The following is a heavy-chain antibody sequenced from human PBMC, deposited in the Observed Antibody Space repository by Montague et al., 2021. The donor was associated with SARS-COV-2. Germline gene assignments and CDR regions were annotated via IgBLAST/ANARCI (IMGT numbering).Heavy chain of an antibody. CDR1: GFTFSSYW. CDR2: INRDGSST. CDR3: ARDLDEDASDT. J-gene: IGHJ3*02. V-gene: IGHV3-74*01. Sequence: SLRLSCAASGFTFSSYWMHWVRQAPGKGLVWVSRINRDGSSTSYADSVKGRFTISRDNAKNTLYLQMNSLRAEDTAVYYCARDLDEDASDTWGQGTMVTVSS.